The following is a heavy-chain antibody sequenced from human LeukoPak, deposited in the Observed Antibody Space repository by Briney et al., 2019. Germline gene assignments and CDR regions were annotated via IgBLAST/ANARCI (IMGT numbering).Heavy chain of an antibody. CDR1: GFTFSSYA. D-gene: IGHD1-26*01. CDR2: ISSNGGST. CDR3: AIVGATVGVY. J-gene: IGHJ4*02. V-gene: IGHV3-64*01. Sequence: GGSLRLSCAASGFTFSSYAMHWVRQAPGKGLEYVSAISSNGGSTYYANSVKGKFTISRDNSKNTLYLQMGSLRAEDMAVYYCAIVGATVGVYWGQGTLVTVSS.